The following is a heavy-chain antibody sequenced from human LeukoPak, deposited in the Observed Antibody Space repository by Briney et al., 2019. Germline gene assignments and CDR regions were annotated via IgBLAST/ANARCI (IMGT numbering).Heavy chain of an antibody. CDR1: AGSISSYY. CDR3: ASGIQVFDY. CDR2: IYNSGST. Sequence: SQSLSLTCTVAAGSISSYYGSWIRQPAGKGLEWIGRIYNSGSTNYNPSLKGRVTMTVDTSKNQFSLKLSSVTAADTAVYYCASGIQVFDYWGQGTLVTVSS. D-gene: IGHD5-18*01. V-gene: IGHV4-4*07. J-gene: IGHJ4*02.